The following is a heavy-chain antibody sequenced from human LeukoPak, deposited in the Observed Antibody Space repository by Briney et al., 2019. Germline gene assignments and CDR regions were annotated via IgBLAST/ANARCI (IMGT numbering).Heavy chain of an antibody. CDR3: ARGRARYCSSTSCYPYYYYGMDV. D-gene: IGHD2-2*01. CDR2: INHSGST. J-gene: IGHJ6*02. Sequence: SETLSLTRAVYGGSFSGYYWSWIRQPPGKGLEWIGEINHSGSTNYNPSLKSRVTISVDTSKNQFSLKLSSVTAADTAVYYCARGRARYCSSTSCYPYYYYGMDVWGQGTTVTVSS. V-gene: IGHV4-34*01. CDR1: GGSFSGYY.